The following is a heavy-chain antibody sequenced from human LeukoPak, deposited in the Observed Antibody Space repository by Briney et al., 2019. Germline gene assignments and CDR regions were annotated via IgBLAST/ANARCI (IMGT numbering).Heavy chain of an antibody. Sequence: SETLSLTCTVSGGSISSYYWSWIRQPPGKGLEWIGYIYTSGSTNYNPSLKSRVTMSVDTSKNQFSLKLNSVTAADTAVYYCARGYSSSWYWFDPWGQGTLVTVSS. CDR1: GGSISSYY. J-gene: IGHJ5*02. D-gene: IGHD6-13*01. CDR2: IYTSGST. V-gene: IGHV4-4*08. CDR3: ARGYSSSWYWFDP.